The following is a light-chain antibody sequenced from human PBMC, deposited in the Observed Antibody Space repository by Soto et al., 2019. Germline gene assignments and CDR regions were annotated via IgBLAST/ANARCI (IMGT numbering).Light chain of an antibody. J-gene: IGLJ1*01. CDR3: CSYAGGSTYV. CDR1: SSDVGNYNL. V-gene: IGLV2-23*02. CDR2: EVS. Sequence: SVLTQPASVSGSPGQSITISCTGTSSDVGNYNLVSWYQQDPGKAPKLMIYEVSKRPSGVSNRFSGSKSGNTASLTISGLQAEDEADYYCCSYAGGSTYVVGTGTKVTVL.